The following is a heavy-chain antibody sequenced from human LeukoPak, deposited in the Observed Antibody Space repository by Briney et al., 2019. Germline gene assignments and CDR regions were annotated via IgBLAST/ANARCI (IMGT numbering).Heavy chain of an antibody. CDR3: ARGAGGSGSYYADFDY. Sequence: SETLSLTCTVSGGSISSSSYYWGWIRQPPGKGLEWIGSIYYSGSTYYNPSLKSRVTISVDTSKNQFSLKLSSVTAADTAVYYCARGAGGSGSYYADFDYWGQGTLVTVSS. V-gene: IGHV4-39*07. CDR1: GGSISSSSYY. CDR2: IYYSGST. D-gene: IGHD3-10*01. J-gene: IGHJ4*02.